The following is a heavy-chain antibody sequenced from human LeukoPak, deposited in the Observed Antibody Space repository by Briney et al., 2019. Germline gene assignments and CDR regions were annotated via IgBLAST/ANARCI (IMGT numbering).Heavy chain of an antibody. Sequence: SVKVSCKASGGTFSSYAISWVRQAPGQGLEWMGRIIPIFGIANYAQKFQGRVTITADKSTSTAYMELSSLRSEDTAVYYCARDLSGGSGSYNWFDPWGEGTLVTVSS. CDR3: ARDLSGGSGSYNWFDP. D-gene: IGHD3-10*01. J-gene: IGHJ5*02. CDR2: IIPIFGIA. V-gene: IGHV1-69*04. CDR1: GGTFSSYA.